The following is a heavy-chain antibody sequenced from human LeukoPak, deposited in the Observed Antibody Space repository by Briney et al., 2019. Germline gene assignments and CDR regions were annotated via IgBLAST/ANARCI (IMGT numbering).Heavy chain of an antibody. Sequence: GGSLRLSCAASGFTFSSYGMSWVRQAPGKGLEWVSIISGSGGSTYYADSVKGRFTISRDNSKNTLYLQMNSLRAEDTAVYYCAREYGAGGFDPWGQGTLVTVSS. CDR2: ISGSGGST. V-gene: IGHV3-23*01. CDR1: GFTFSSYG. J-gene: IGHJ5*02. CDR3: AREYGAGGFDP. D-gene: IGHD1-26*01.